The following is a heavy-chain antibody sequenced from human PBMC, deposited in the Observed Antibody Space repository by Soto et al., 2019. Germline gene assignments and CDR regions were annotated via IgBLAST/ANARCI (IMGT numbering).Heavy chain of an antibody. J-gene: IGHJ3*02. CDR3: ASEPSATADAFDI. CDR1: GFTFSSYG. V-gene: IGHV3-30*03. Sequence: QVQLVESGGGVVQPGRSLRLSCAASGFTFSSYGMHWVRQAPGKGLEWVAVISYDGSNKYYADSVKGRFTISRDNSKNTLYLQMNSLRAEDTAVYYCASEPSATADAFDIWGQGTMVTVSS. CDR2: ISYDGSNK.